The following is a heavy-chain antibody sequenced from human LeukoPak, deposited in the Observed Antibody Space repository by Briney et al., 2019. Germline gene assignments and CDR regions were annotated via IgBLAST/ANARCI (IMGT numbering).Heavy chain of an antibody. Sequence: GASVKVSCKASRYTFTSYAMHWVRQAPGQRLEWMGWINAGNGNTKYSQKFQGRVTITRDTSASTAYMELSSLRSEDTAVYYCARVTFGGVTSDRFDPWGQGTLVTVSS. V-gene: IGHV1-3*01. J-gene: IGHJ5*02. CDR2: INAGNGNT. CDR3: ARVTFGGVTSDRFDP. CDR1: RYTFTSYA. D-gene: IGHD3-16*01.